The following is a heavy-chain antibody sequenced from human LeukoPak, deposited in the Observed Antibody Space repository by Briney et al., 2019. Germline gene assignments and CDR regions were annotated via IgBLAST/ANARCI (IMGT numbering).Heavy chain of an antibody. CDR1: GGSVSRGSYY. Sequence: PSETLSLTCTVSGGSVSRGSYYWSWIRQPPGKGLEWIGCIYYSGSTNYNPSLKSRVTISVDTSKNQFSLKLSSVTAADTAVYYCARDPRSSGYCSGGSCSDWFDPWGQGTLVTVSS. V-gene: IGHV4-61*01. CDR2: IYYSGST. J-gene: IGHJ5*02. CDR3: ARDPRSSGYCSGGSCSDWFDP. D-gene: IGHD2-15*01.